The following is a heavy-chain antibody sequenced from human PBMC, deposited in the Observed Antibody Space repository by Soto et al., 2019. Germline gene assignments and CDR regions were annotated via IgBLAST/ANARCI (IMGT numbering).Heavy chain of an antibody. CDR2: ISGGASTI. D-gene: IGHD1-26*01. CDR3: AKDTVTGSYYGIFDH. J-gene: IGHJ4*02. Sequence: GKGLEWVSGISGGASTINYADSVKGRFTISRDNSKNTLYLQMNSLGTEDTAVYYCAKDTVTGSYYGIFDHWGQGTLVTVSS. V-gene: IGHV3-23*01.